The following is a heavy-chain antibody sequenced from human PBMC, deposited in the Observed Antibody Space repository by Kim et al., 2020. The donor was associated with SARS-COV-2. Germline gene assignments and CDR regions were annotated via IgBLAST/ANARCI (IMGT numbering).Heavy chain of an antibody. D-gene: IGHD3-10*01. Sequence: GGSLRLSCAASGFTFSSYAMSWVRQAPGKGLEWVSVIYSGGSSTYYADSVKGRFTISRDNSKNTLYLQMNSLRAEDTAVYYCAKVYDYGSGSYYSWGQGTLVTVSS. CDR3: AKVYDYGSGSYYS. CDR2: IYSGGSST. J-gene: IGHJ4*02. CDR1: GFTFSSYA. V-gene: IGHV3-23*03.